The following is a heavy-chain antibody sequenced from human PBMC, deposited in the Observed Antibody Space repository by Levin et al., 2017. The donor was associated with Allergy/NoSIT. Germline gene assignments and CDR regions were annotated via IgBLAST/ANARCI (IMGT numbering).Heavy chain of an antibody. CDR1: GGYISPYY. CDR2: IYYSGTT. D-gene: IGHD3-10*01. J-gene: IGHJ4*02. Sequence: PSETLSLTCTVSGGYISPYYWNWVRQSPEKGLEWIGYIYYSGTTHFNPSFESRVTMSVDTSKNQFSLSLRSVTAADTAIYYCARGSDIHSWRFAYWGQGSLLTVAS. CDR3: ARGSDIHSWRFAY. V-gene: IGHV4-59*01.